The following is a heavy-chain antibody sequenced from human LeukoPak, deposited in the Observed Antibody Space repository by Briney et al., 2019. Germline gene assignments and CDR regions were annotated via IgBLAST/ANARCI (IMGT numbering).Heavy chain of an antibody. CDR1: GFTFTNNF. CDR3: ARVGLTTARGFDY. V-gene: IGHV3-7*01. D-gene: IGHD4-17*01. J-gene: IGHJ4*02. CDR2: IKQDGSET. Sequence: PGGSLRLSCAASGFTFTNNFMSWVRQVPGKGLEWVANIKQDGSETTYADSVKGRFTISRDNAKNTLYLQMNSLRAEDTAVYYCARVGLTTARGFDYWGQGTLVTVSS.